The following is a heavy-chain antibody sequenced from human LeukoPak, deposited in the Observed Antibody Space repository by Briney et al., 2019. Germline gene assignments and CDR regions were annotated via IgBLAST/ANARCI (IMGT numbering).Heavy chain of an antibody. V-gene: IGHV4-4*02. J-gene: IGHJ5*02. CDR1: GGSISSSNW. D-gene: IGHD3-10*01. CDR2: IYHSGST. CDR3: ARDTHYYGSGSYFWFDP. Sequence: SGTLSLTCAVSGGSISSSNWWSWVRQPPGRGLEWIGEIYHSGSTNYNPSLKSRVTISVDKSKNQFSLKLSSVTAADTAVYYCARDTHYYGSGSYFWFDPWGQGTLVTVPS.